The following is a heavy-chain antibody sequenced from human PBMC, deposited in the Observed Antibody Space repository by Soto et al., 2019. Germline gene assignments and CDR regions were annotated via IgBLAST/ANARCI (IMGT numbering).Heavy chain of an antibody. CDR3: ARSIALSGLDY. CDR2: ISYDETKI. J-gene: IGHJ4*02. Sequence: QVQLVESGGGVVQPGKSLRLSCAASGFTFSSYSMNWVRQAPGRGLEWVAVISYDETKIYYGDSVKGRFSISRDTAKNTLYLQMNSLRAEDTAVYYCARSIALSGLDYWGQGTRVTVSS. CDR1: GFTFSSYS. D-gene: IGHD6-19*01. V-gene: IGHV3-30-3*01.